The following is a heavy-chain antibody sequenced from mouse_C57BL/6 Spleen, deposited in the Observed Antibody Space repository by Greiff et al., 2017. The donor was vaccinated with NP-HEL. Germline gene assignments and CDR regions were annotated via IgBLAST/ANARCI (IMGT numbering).Heavy chain of an antibody. CDR3: ARAPFYYYAMDY. J-gene: IGHJ4*01. CDR1: GYTFTDYY. V-gene: IGHV1-26*01. Sequence: EVQLQQSGPELVKPGASVKISCKASGYTFTDYYMNWVKQSHGKSLEWIGDINPNNGGTSYNQKFKGKDTLTVDKSSSTAYMELRSLTSDDSAVDYYARAPFYYYAMDYLGQGTSFTVSS. CDR2: INPNNGGT. D-gene: IGHD2-1*01.